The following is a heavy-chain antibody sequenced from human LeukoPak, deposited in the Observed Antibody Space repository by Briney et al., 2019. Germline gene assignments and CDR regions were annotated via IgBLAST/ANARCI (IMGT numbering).Heavy chain of an antibody. CDR3: ARHVLFLDSSGFEY. V-gene: IGHV4-59*08. J-gene: IGHJ4*02. Sequence: SETRSLTCTVSGGSISSYYWSWIRQPPGKGLEWIGYIYYSGSTNYNPSLKSRVTISVDTSKNQFSLKLSSVTAADTGVYYCARHVLFLDSSGFEYWRQGTLVTVSS. D-gene: IGHD6-19*01. CDR1: GGSISSYY. CDR2: IYYSGST.